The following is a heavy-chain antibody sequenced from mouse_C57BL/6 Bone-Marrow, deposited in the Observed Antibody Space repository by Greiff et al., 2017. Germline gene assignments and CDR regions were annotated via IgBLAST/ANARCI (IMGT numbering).Heavy chain of an antibody. CDR3: ARSLITTVVAKGYFDV. CDR2: INPSSGYT. V-gene: IGHV1-7*01. Sequence: QVQLKQSGAELAKPGASVKLSCKASGYTFTSYWMHWVKQRPGQGLEWIGYINPSSGYTKYNQKFKDKATLTADKSSSTAYMQLSSLTYEDSAVYYCARSLITTVVAKGYFDVWGTGTTVTVSS. J-gene: IGHJ1*03. CDR1: GYTFTSYW. D-gene: IGHD1-1*01.